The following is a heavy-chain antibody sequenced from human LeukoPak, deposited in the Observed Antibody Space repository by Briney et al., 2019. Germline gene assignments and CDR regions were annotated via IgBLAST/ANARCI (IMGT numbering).Heavy chain of an antibody. CDR1: GFTFGGYG. CDR2: IAYDGSRA. J-gene: IGHJ4*02. CDR3: TRYNNDHFDY. Sequence: SGGSLRLSCAGSGFTFGGYGMHWFRQTPGEGLEWVAVIAYDGSRAFYADSVKGRFTISRDNSKNTMSVQMDDLRAEDTAVYYCTRYNNDHFDYWGQGTLVTVSS. V-gene: IGHV3-33*01. D-gene: IGHD1-14*01.